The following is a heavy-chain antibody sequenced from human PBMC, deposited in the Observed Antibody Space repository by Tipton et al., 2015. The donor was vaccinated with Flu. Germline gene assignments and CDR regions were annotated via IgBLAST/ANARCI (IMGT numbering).Heavy chain of an antibody. CDR2: IYHSGST. CDR3: AGQRLILDDSSGYYDD. Sequence: TLSLTCAVSGYSISSGYYWGWTRQPPGKGLEWIGSIYHSGSTYYNPSLKGRVTISVDTSKNKFSLKLSSVTAADTAVYYCAGQRLILDDSSGYYDDWGQGTLVTVTT. J-gene: IGHJ4*02. D-gene: IGHD3-22*01. V-gene: IGHV4-38-2*01. CDR1: GYSISSGYY.